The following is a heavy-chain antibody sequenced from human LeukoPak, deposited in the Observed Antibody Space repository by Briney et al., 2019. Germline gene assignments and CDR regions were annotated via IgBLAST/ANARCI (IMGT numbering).Heavy chain of an antibody. CDR2: IYYSGST. CDR1: GGSISSYY. V-gene: IGHV4-59*08. Sequence: SETLSLTCTVSGGSISSYYWSWIRQPPGKGLEWIGYIYYSGSTNYNPSLKSRVTISVDTSKNRFSLKLSSVTAADTAVYYCASGYYYGSGSYYNVFDYWGQGTLVTVSS. CDR3: ASGYYYGSGSYYNVFDY. J-gene: IGHJ4*02. D-gene: IGHD3-10*01.